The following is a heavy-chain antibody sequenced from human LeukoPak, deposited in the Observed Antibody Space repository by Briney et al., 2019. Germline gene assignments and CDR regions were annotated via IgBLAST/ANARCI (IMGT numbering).Heavy chain of an antibody. CDR1: GFTFSSYA. CDR3: AKASGTMVRGVIINDAFDI. D-gene: IGHD3-10*01. Sequence: SGGSLRLSCAASGFTFSSYAMSWVRQAPGKGLEWVSAISGSGGSTYYADSVKGQFTISRDNSKNTLYLQMNSLRAEDTAVYYCAKASGTMVRGVIINDAFDIWGQGTMVTVSS. CDR2: ISGSGGST. J-gene: IGHJ3*02. V-gene: IGHV3-23*01.